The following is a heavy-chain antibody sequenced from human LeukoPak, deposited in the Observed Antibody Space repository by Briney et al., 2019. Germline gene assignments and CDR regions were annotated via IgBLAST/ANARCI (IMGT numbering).Heavy chain of an antibody. CDR3: ARSYYDSSGYPHSDLDY. D-gene: IGHD3-22*01. V-gene: IGHV3-21*01. CDR1: GFTVSSYT. J-gene: IGHJ4*02. Sequence: PGGSLRLSCAGSGFTVSSYTMNWVRHAPGKGLEWVSSISESSIYINYADSVKGRFTISRDNAKYSLYLQMTSLRAEDTAVYYCARSYYDSSGYPHSDLDYWGQGTLVTVSS. CDR2: ISESSIYI.